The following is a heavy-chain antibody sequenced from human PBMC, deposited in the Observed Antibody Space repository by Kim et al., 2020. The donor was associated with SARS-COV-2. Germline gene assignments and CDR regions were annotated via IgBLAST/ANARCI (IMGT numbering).Heavy chain of an antibody. Sequence: AQKLQGRVTMTTDTSTRTAYMALRSLRSDDTAVYYCARVVGYSYGFFDYWGQGTLVTVSS. V-gene: IGHV1-18*01. J-gene: IGHJ4*02. D-gene: IGHD5-18*01. CDR3: ARVVGYSYGFFDY.